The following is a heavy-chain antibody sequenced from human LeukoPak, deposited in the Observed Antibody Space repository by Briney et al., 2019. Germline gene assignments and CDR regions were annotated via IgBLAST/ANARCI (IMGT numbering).Heavy chain of an antibody. CDR1: GYTFTGYY. V-gene: IGHV1-2*02. CDR2: INPNSGGT. CDR3: ARGAWFYCSSTSCYVGTYYFDY. D-gene: IGHD2-2*01. Sequence: GASVKVSCKASGYTFTGYYMHWVRQAPGQGLEWMGWINPNSGGTNYAQKFQGRVTMTRDTSISTAYMELSRLRSDDTAVYYCARGAWFYCSSTSCYVGTYYFDYWGQGTLVTVSS. J-gene: IGHJ4*02.